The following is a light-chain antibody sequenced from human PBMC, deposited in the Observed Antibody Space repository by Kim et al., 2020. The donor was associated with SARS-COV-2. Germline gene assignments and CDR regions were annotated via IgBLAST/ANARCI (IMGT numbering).Light chain of an antibody. CDR3: QTWGTGIRV. CDR2: INSDGRH. J-gene: IGLJ2*01. Sequence: ASVTLPCTLSRRHSSYAIAGHQQQPEKGPRYLMNINSDGRHRKGDGIPDRFSGSSSGAERYLTISSLQSEDEADYYCQTWGTGIRVFGGGTQLTVL. CDR1: RRHSSYA. V-gene: IGLV4-69*01.